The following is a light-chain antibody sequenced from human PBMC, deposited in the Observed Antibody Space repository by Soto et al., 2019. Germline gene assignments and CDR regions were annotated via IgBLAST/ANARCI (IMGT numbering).Light chain of an antibody. CDR3: HQYNSYWT. J-gene: IGKJ1*01. Sequence: EIVLTQSPGTLSLSPGERSTLXXRASQSVSNNYLAWYQQKPGQAPXVLIYGASNRATGIPDRFSGSGSGTEFTLSISSLQPDDFATYYCHQYNSYWTFGQGTKVDIK. V-gene: IGKV3-20*01. CDR1: QSVSNNY. CDR2: GAS.